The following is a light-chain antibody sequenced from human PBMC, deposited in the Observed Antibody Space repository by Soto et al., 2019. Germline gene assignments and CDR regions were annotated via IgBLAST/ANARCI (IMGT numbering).Light chain of an antibody. CDR3: CSYAGTNTFV. CDR2: EGN. Sequence: QSALTQPASVSGSPGQSITISCTGTSSDVGSYNLVSWYQQHPGKAPKVMIYEGNKRPSGVSNRFSGSKSANTASLTISGLHTEDEADYYCCSYAGTNTFVFGTGTKLTVL. J-gene: IGLJ1*01. V-gene: IGLV2-23*01. CDR1: SSDVGSYNL.